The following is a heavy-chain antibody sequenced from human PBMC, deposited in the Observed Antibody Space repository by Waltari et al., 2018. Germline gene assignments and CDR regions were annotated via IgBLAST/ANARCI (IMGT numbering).Heavy chain of an antibody. V-gene: IGHV1-2*02. J-gene: IGHJ5*02. CDR3: ARAYCSSTSCYSNWFDP. D-gene: IGHD2-2*01. CDR1: GYTFTGYY. CDR2: INPNSGGP. Sequence: QVQLVQSGAEVKKPGASVKVSCKASGYTFTGYYMHWVRQAPGQGLEWMGWINPNSGGPNYAQKFQGRVTMTRDTSISAAYMELSRLRSDDTAVYYCARAYCSSTSCYSNWFDPWGQGTLVTVSS.